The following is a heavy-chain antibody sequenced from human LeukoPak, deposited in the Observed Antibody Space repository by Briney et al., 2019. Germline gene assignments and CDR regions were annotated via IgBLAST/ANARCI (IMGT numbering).Heavy chain of an antibody. CDR1: GYTFTSYA. J-gene: IGHJ4*02. V-gene: IGHV1-2*02. Sequence: GASVKVSCKASGYTFTSYAMNWVRQAPGQGLEWMGWINPNSGGTNYAQKFQGRVTMTRDTSISTAYMELSRLRSDDTAVYYCARVAGRDRYSSSSYDYWGQGTLVTVSS. D-gene: IGHD6-13*01. CDR3: ARVAGRDRYSSSSYDY. CDR2: INPNSGGT.